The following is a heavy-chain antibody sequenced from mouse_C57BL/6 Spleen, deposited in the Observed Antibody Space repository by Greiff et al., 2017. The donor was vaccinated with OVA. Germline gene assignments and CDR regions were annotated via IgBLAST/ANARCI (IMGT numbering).Heavy chain of an antibody. Sequence: VQLQQSGPELVKPGASVKIPCKASGYTFTDYNMDWVKQSHGKSLEWIGDINPNHGGTIYNQKFKGKATLTVDKSSSTAYIELRSLTSEDTAVYYCARSYDGYPYYFDYWGQGTTLTVSS. CDR2: INPNHGGT. D-gene: IGHD2-3*01. CDR3: ARSYDGYPYYFDY. J-gene: IGHJ2*01. CDR1: GYTFTDYN. V-gene: IGHV1-18*01.